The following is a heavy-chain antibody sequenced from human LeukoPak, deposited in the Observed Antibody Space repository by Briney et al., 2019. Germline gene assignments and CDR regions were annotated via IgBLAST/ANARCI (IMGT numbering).Heavy chain of an antibody. Sequence: GGSLRLSCAASGFTFSSYAMSWVRQAPGKGLEWVSAISGSGGSTYYADSVKGRFTISRDNSKNTLYLQMNSLRAEDTAVYYCATGGVVGVYFDYWGQGTLVTVSS. J-gene: IGHJ4*02. CDR3: ATGGVVGVYFDY. V-gene: IGHV3-23*01. CDR2: ISGSGGST. D-gene: IGHD2-15*01. CDR1: GFTFSSYA.